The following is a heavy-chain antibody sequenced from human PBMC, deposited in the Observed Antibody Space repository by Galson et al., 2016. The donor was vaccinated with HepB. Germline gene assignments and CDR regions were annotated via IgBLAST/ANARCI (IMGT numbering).Heavy chain of an antibody. CDR2: ISSSSRTK. D-gene: IGHD5-24*01. V-gene: IGHV3-48*02. CDR3: ARDVFEENYNFDC. J-gene: IGHJ4*02. CDR1: GFSISTYS. Sequence: SLRLSCAASGFSISTYSMNWVRQAPEKGLEWVSYISSSSRTKYYADSVKGRFTISRDNAKNSLSLQMNSLRDEDTAVYYCARDVFEENYNFDCWGQGTLVTVSS.